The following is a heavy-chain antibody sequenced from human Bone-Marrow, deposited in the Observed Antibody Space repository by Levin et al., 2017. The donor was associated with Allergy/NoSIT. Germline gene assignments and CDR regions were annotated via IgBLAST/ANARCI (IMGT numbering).Heavy chain of an antibody. Sequence: GLEWMGWINPNSGGTNYAQKFQGRVTMTRDTSISTAYMELSGLRSDDTAVYYCARDPDYYDRAFDTWGQGTMVTVSS. CDR3: ARDPDYYDRAFDT. J-gene: IGHJ3*02. D-gene: IGHD3-22*01. CDR2: INPNSGGT. V-gene: IGHV1-2*02.